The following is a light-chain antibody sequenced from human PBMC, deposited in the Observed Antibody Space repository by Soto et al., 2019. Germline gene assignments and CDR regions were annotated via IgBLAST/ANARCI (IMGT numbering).Light chain of an antibody. Sequence: EIVLTQSPATLSLSPGERVTLSCRASQSVSSYLAWYQQKPGQAPRLLIYDASNRATGIPARFSGSGSGTDFTLTISSLEPEDFAVYSCQQRSNWPLTFGPGTKVDIK. V-gene: IGKV3-11*01. J-gene: IGKJ3*01. CDR3: QQRSNWPLT. CDR1: QSVSSY. CDR2: DAS.